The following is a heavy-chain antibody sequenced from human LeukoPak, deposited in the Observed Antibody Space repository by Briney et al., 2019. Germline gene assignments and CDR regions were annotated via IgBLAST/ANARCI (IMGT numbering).Heavy chain of an antibody. D-gene: IGHD3-16*01. Sequence: QPGGSLRLSCAASGFIFTNHWMSWVRQAPGKGLGWVASIKKDGSEQYYVDSVKGRFTISRDNAKNSLNLEINSLRADDTAVYYCVRLYVDTAYRPFDFRGQGILVIVSS. V-gene: IGHV3-7*01. CDR3: VRLYVDTAYRPFDF. CDR2: IKKDGSEQ. CDR1: GFIFTNHW. J-gene: IGHJ4*02.